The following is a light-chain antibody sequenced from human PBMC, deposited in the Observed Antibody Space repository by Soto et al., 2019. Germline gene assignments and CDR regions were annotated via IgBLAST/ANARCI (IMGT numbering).Light chain of an antibody. J-gene: IGKJ1*01. CDR2: KAS. CDR1: QTVSIW. Sequence: DIQITHSPSSRAASVGDRVTITCRASQTVSIWLAWYQQKPGKAPKLLIYKASSLESGVPSRFSGSGSGTEFTLTISSLQPDDFATYYCQQYSSRWTCGQGTKVAIK. CDR3: QQYSSRWT. V-gene: IGKV1-5*03.